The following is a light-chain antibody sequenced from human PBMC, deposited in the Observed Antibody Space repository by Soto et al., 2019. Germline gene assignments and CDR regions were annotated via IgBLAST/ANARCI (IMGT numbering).Light chain of an antibody. V-gene: IGLV2-11*01. CDR3: CSYAGSYDYV. CDR2: DVN. CDR1: SSDVGAYNH. Sequence: QSVLTQPRSVSGSPGQSVTISCTGSSSDVGAYNHVSWYQHNTGKAPKLLIYDVNKRPSGVPDRFSGSKFGNTASLTISGLQADDEATFYCCSYAGSYDYVFGTGTKVTVL. J-gene: IGLJ1*01.